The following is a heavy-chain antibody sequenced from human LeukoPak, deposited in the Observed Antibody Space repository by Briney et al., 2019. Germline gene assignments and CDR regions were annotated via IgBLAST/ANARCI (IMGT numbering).Heavy chain of an antibody. CDR2: IYYSGST. Sequence: SETLSLTCTISSGSISRYYWSWIRQPPGKGLEWIGYIYYSGSTNYNPSLKSRVTISVDTSKNQFSLKLSSVTAADTAMYYCARGRSSFNIWGQGTMVTVSS. CDR3: ARGRSSFNI. CDR1: SGSISRYY. J-gene: IGHJ3*02. V-gene: IGHV4-59*01. D-gene: IGHD6-19*01.